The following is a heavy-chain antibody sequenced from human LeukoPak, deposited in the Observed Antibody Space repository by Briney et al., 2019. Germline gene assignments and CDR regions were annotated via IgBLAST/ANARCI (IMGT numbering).Heavy chain of an antibody. CDR3: ARSPVWDSRIFDY. CDR1: GFTFSDYY. D-gene: IGHD3-22*01. CDR2: ISSSSSYI. Sequence: PGGSLRLSCAASGFTFSDYYMSWIRQAPGKGLEWVSYISSSSSYIYYADSVKGRFTISRDNAKNSLYLQMNSLRAEDTAVYYCARSPVWDSRIFDYWGQGTLVTVSS. V-gene: IGHV3-11*06. J-gene: IGHJ4*02.